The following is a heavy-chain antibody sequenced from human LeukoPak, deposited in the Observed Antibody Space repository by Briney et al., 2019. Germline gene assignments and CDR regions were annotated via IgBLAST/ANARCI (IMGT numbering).Heavy chain of an antibody. Sequence: GGSLRLSCAGSGFVFGEYAMTWVRQAPGKGLEWIGFSRGTAYSGTTEYAASLRGRFTISRDDSKSIAYLQMNSLTTEDTAVYYCTRGVRGESWFDPWGQGTLVTVSS. CDR1: GFVFGEYA. CDR2: SRGTAYSGTT. J-gene: IGHJ5*02. CDR3: TRGVRGESWFDP. D-gene: IGHD3-10*01. V-gene: IGHV3-49*04.